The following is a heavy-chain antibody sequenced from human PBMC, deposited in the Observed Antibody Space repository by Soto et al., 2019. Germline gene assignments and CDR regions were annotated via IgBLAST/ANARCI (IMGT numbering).Heavy chain of an antibody. Sequence: GSLRLSCAASGFTFSSYAMHWVRQAPGKGLEYVSVISSNGGSTYYANSVKGRFTISRDNSKNTLYLQMGSLRAEDMAVYYCAREGTGYCSGGSCHILYYFDYWGQGTLVTVSS. J-gene: IGHJ4*02. V-gene: IGHV3-64*01. D-gene: IGHD2-15*01. CDR3: AREGTGYCSGGSCHILYYFDY. CDR2: ISSNGGST. CDR1: GFTFSSYA.